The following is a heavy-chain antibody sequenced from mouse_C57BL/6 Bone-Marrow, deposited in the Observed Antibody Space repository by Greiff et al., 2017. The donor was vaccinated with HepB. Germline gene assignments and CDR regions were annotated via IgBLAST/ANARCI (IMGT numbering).Heavy chain of an antibody. V-gene: IGHV2-9-1*01. CDR3: ARSLIYYYGSSPNYAMDY. CDR2: IWTGGGT. J-gene: IGHJ4*01. D-gene: IGHD1-1*01. CDR1: GFSLTSYA. Sequence: VQLVESGPGLVAPSQSLSITCTVSGFSLTSYAISWVRQPPGKGLEWLGVIWTGGGTNYNSALKSRLSISKDNSKSQVFLKMNSLQTDDTARYYCARSLIYYYGSSPNYAMDYWGQGTSVTVSS.